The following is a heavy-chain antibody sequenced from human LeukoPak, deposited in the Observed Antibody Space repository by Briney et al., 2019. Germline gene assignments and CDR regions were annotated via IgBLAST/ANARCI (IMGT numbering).Heavy chain of an antibody. CDR3: AFIIMGYIGAYMDV. Sequence: SETLSLTCAVYGGSFSGYYWSWIRQPPGKGLEWIGEINHSGSTNYNPSLKSRVTISVDTSKNQFSLKLSSVTAADTAVYYCAFIIMGYIGAYMDVWGKGTTVTISS. V-gene: IGHV4-34*01. J-gene: IGHJ6*03. CDR2: INHSGST. D-gene: IGHD3-10*01. CDR1: GGSFSGYY.